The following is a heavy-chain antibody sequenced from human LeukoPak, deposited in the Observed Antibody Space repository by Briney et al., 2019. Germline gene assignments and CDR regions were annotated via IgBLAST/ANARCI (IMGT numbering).Heavy chain of an antibody. D-gene: IGHD3-22*01. Sequence: SETLSLTCTISGGSIRGYYWSWIRQPPGKGLDWIGYIYYSGSTNYNPSLKSRVTISVDTSENQFSLKLSSVTAADTAVYYCARPYYYDSRIDPWGQGTLVTVSS. V-gene: IGHV4-59*08. CDR3: ARPYYYDSRIDP. J-gene: IGHJ5*02. CDR2: IYYSGST. CDR1: GGSIRGYY.